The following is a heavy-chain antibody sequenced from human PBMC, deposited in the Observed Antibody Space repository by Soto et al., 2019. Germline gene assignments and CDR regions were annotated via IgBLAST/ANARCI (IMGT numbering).Heavy chain of an antibody. V-gene: IGHV1-69*13. CDR1: GGTFSSYA. CDR2: IIPLFGTT. J-gene: IGHJ5*02. CDR3: ARAHGSSWYNWFDP. Sequence: SVKVSGKASGGTFSSYAISWGRQAPGRGLEWMGGIIPLFGTTNYAQKFRGRVTVTADESTSTVYMEVRSLRFEDTAVYYCARAHGSSWYNWFDPWGQGTLVTVSS. D-gene: IGHD6-13*01.